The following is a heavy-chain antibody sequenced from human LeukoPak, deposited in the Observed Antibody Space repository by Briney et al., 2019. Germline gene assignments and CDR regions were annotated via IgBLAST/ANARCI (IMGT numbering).Heavy chain of an antibody. CDR2: IYPGDSDT. D-gene: IGHD3-10*01. V-gene: IGHV5-51*01. J-gene: IGHJ5*02. Sequence: SGESLKISCKGSGYSFNSYWIGWVRQMPGKGLEWMGIIYPGDSDTRYSPSFQGQVTISADKSISTAYLQWSSLQASDTAMYYCARQKLGYYYGSGSYHNWFDPWGQGTLVTVSS. CDR1: GYSFNSYW. CDR3: ARQKLGYYYGSGSYHNWFDP.